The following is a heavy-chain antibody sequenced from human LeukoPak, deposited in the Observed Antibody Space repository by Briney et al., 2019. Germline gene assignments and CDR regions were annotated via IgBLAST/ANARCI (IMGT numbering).Heavy chain of an antibody. J-gene: IGHJ4*02. D-gene: IGHD3-10*01. CDR3: AKDPSDLGGSGSNNYFDC. CDR2: ITYSSGYT. V-gene: IGHV3-23*01. Sequence: GGSLRLSCAASGFTFSSYDMSWVRQAPGKGLEWVSGITYSSGYTYYVDSVKGRFTIPRDNSRNTLYLQMNSLRAEDTAVYYCAKDPSDLGGSGSNNYFDCWGQGTLVTVSS. CDR1: GFTFSSYD.